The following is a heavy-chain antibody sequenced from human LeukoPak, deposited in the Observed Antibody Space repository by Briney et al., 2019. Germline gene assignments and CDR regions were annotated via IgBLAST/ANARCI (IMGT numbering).Heavy chain of an antibody. D-gene: IGHD2-2*01. CDR1: GFTFSSYW. V-gene: IGHV3-74*01. J-gene: IGHJ4*02. CDR3: ARELVVREGDYLDN. Sequence: PGGSLRLSCAASGFTFSSYWMHWVRQAPGKGLVCVARINGDGSSTRYADSVKGRFTISRDNAKNTLYLQMNSLRAEDTAVYSCARELVVREGDYLDNWGQGTLVTVSS. CDR2: INGDGSST.